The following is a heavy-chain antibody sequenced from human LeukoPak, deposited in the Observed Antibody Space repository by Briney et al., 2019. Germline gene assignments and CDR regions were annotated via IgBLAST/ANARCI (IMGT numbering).Heavy chain of an antibody. CDR2: IYYSGST. CDR1: GDSISSYY. Sequence: SETLSLTCTVSGDSISSYYCSWIRQPPGKGLEWIGYIYYSGSTSYNPSLKSRVTISLDTSNNQFSLKLRSVTAADTAVYYCARVSPNYYGSGSYDYWGQGTLVTVSS. J-gene: IGHJ4*02. CDR3: ARVSPNYYGSGSYDY. V-gene: IGHV4-59*01. D-gene: IGHD3-10*01.